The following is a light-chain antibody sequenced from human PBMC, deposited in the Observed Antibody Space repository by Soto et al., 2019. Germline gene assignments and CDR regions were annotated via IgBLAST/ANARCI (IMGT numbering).Light chain of an antibody. J-gene: IGKJ3*01. CDR2: GAS. CDR1: QSVRSSY. V-gene: IGKV3-20*01. CDR3: QQYGNSPRT. Sequence: EIVLTQSPGTLSLSPGERATLSCRASQSVRSSYLAWYQQKPGQAPRLLIYGASSRATGIPDRFSGSGSGTDFTLTISRLEPEDFAEYYCQQYGNSPRTFGPGTIVDFK.